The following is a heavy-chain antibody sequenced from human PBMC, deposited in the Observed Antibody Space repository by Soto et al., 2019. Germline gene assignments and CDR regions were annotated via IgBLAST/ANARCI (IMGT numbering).Heavy chain of an antibody. V-gene: IGHV1-2*02. D-gene: IGHD2-8*02. Sequence: GASVKVSCKASGYSFTGYYIHWVRQAPGQGLEWMGWINADSGATNYAQNFQGRVTLTSDTSISTASMDLTSLTSDDTAVYYCARGDYGTGGYPFPYFDYWGQGTLGSVS. J-gene: IGHJ4*02. CDR3: ARGDYGTGGYPFPYFDY. CDR1: GYSFTGYY. CDR2: INADSGAT.